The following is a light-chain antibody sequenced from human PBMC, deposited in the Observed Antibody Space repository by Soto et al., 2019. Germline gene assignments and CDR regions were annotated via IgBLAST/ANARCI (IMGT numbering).Light chain of an antibody. CDR1: QSISSH. V-gene: IGKV3-15*01. Sequence: EIVMTQSPATLSVSPGETVTLSCRASQSISSHLAWYQQRPGQGPRLLIHDASARATAIPARFSASGSETELTLSSSSLQSEDFAVYYWHQYHYLWTFGQGTKVEIK. CDR3: HQYHYLWT. J-gene: IGKJ1*01. CDR2: DAS.